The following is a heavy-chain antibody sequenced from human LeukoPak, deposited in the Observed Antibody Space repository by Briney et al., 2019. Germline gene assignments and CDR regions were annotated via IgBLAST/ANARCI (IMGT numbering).Heavy chain of an antibody. CDR1: GFTFSDSS. V-gene: IGHV3-73*01. CDR2: IRSKANNYAT. D-gene: IGHD2-2*01. J-gene: IGHJ6*03. Sequence: GGSLRLSCAASGFTFSDSSIHWVRQASGKGLEWVGRIRSKANNYATAYAASVKGRFTISRDDSKNTAYLQMNSLKTEDTAVYYCTRQGMECSSTSCHYYYYYIDVWGKGTTVTVSS. CDR3: TRQGMECSSTSCHYYYYYIDV.